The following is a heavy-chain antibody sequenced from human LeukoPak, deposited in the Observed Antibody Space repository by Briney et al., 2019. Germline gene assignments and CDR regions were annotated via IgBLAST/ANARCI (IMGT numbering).Heavy chain of an antibody. J-gene: IGHJ4*02. CDR3: ARLYYDSSGYYQICYFDY. V-gene: IGHV4-39*01. D-gene: IGHD3-22*01. CDR1: GGSVSSSSYY. CDR2: IYYSGST. Sequence: SETLSLTCTVSGGSVSSSSYYWGWIRQPPGKGLEWIGSIYYSGSTYYNPSLKSRVTISVDTSKNQFSLNLSSVTAADTAVYYCARLYYDSSGYYQICYFDYWGQGTLVTVSS.